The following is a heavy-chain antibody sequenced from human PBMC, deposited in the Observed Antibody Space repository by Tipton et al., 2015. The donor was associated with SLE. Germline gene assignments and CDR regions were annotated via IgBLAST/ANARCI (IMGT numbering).Heavy chain of an antibody. CDR2: ISSSGSTI. CDR3: ARGSFWSGYYTPLFDY. V-gene: IGHV3-11*01. CDR1: GFTFSDYY. J-gene: IGHJ4*02. D-gene: IGHD3-3*01. Sequence: GSLRLSCAASGFTFSDYYMSWIRQAPGKGLEWVSYISSSGSTIYYADSVKGRFTISRDNAKNSLYLQMNSLGAEDTAVYYCARGSFWSGYYTPLFDYWGQGTLVTVSS.